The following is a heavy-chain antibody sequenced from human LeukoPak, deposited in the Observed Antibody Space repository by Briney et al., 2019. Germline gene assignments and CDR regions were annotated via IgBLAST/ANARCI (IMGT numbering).Heavy chain of an antibody. CDR1: GFTFSSYS. D-gene: IGHD3-10*01. Sequence: GGSLRLSCAASGFTFSSYSMNWVRQAPGKGLEWVSSISSSSSYIYYADSVKGRFTISRDNAKNSLYLQMNSLRAEDTAVYYCARAYGPGSYYFDYWGQGTLVTVSS. CDR3: ARAYGPGSYYFDY. V-gene: IGHV3-21*01. J-gene: IGHJ4*02. CDR2: ISSSSSYI.